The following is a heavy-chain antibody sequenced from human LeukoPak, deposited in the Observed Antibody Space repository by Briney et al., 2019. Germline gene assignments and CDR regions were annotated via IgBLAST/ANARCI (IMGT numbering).Heavy chain of an antibody. D-gene: IGHD6-19*01. V-gene: IGHV4-34*01. Sequence: SETLSLTCVVFGGSLRGYYWTWIRQPPGKGLEWIGEINHSGSTNYNPSLKSRVTISVDTSKNQFSLKLSSVTAADTAVYYCARDTPLYSSGWYAGNWFDPWGQGTLVTVSS. CDR2: INHSGST. CDR3: ARDTPLYSSGWYAGNWFDP. CDR1: GGSLRGYY. J-gene: IGHJ5*02.